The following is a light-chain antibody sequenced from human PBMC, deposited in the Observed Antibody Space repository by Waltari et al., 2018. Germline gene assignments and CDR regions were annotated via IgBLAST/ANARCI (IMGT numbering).Light chain of an antibody. Sequence: SYELTQPPSVSVSPGQTASITCSGDKLGDKYACWYQQKPGQSPVLVIYQDSKRPSGIPERFSGSKYGNTATLTISGTQAMDEADYSCQAWDSSIVVFGGGTKLTVL. CDR1: KLGDKY. CDR2: QDS. CDR3: QAWDSSIVV. J-gene: IGLJ2*01. V-gene: IGLV3-1*01.